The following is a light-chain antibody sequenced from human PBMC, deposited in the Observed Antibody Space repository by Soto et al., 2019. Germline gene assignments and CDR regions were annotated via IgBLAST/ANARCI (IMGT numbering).Light chain of an antibody. J-gene: IGKJ4*01. CDR3: QQHNSYPLT. CDR2: VTS. Sequence: IQLTQSPSSLSASVGDRVTITCRASQGVGSYLAWYQQKPGTAPKLLIHVTSTLQSGVPSRFSGSGSGTDFTLTISSLQPEDFATYYCQQHNSYPLTFGGGTKVEIK. CDR1: QGVGSY. V-gene: IGKV1-9*01.